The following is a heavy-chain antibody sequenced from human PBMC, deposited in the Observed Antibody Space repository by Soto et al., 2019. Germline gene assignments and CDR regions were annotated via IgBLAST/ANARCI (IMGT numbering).Heavy chain of an antibody. Sequence: GGSLRLSCAASGFTFSSYAMSWVRQAPGKGLEWVSAISGSGGSTYYADSVKGRFTISRDNSKNTLYLQMNSLRAEDTAVYYCARKASYGDYHQGFDYWGQGTLVTVSS. CDR3: ARKASYGDYHQGFDY. D-gene: IGHD4-17*01. J-gene: IGHJ4*02. CDR1: GFTFSSYA. V-gene: IGHV3-23*01. CDR2: ISGSGGST.